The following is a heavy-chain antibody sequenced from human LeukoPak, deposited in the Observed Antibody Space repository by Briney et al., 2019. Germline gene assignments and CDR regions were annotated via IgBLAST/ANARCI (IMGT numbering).Heavy chain of an antibody. D-gene: IGHD2-15*01. CDR1: GFTFDDYA. V-gene: IGHV3-43D*03. J-gene: IGHJ6*03. CDR2: ISWDGGST. Sequence: GGSLRLSCAASGFTFDDYAMHWVRQAPGKGLEWVSLISWDGGSTYYADSVKGRFTISRDNSKNSLYLQMNSLRAEDTALYYCAKGYCSGGSCCSGNCMDVWGKGTTVTVSS. CDR3: AKGYCSGGSCCSGNCMDV.